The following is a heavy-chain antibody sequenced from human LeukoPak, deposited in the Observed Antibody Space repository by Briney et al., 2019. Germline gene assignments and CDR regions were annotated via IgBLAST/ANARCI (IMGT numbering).Heavy chain of an antibody. CDR1: GFTFSSYA. Sequence: GGSLRLSCAASGFTFSSYAMSWVRQAPGKGLEWVSAISGSGGSTYHADSVKGRFTISRDNSKNTLYLQMNSLRAEDTAVYYCAKAKYSSTWYGGAFDIWGQGTVVTVSS. CDR2: ISGSGGST. D-gene: IGHD6-13*01. CDR3: AKAKYSSTWYGGAFDI. J-gene: IGHJ3*02. V-gene: IGHV3-23*01.